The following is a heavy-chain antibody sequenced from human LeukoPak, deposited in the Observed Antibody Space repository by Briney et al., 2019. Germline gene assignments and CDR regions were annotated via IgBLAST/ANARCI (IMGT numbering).Heavy chain of an antibody. J-gene: IGHJ5*02. CDR3: AKLNGQAIITFGGVTWFDP. CDR2: ITSTGSSS. V-gene: IGHV3-23*01. Sequence: GGSLRLSCAASGFTFSSYGMSWVRRAPGKGLECVSAITSTGSSSYYTDSVKGRFTISRDNSMNTLYPQMNTLRAEDTALYYCAKLNGQAIITFGGVTWFDPWGQGTLVTVSS. D-gene: IGHD3-16*01. CDR1: GFTFSSYG.